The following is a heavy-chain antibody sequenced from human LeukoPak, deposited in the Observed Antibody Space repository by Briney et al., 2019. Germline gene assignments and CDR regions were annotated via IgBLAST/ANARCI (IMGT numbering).Heavy chain of an antibody. Sequence: PGGSLRLSCAASGLTFSSHWMHWVRQAPGKGLVWVSRITNDGSSTTYADSVKGRFTISRDNSENTLNLQMNSLRAEDTAIYYCAKARAGDITAAFNYWGQGTLVTVSS. J-gene: IGHJ4*02. CDR3: AKARAGDITAAFNY. V-gene: IGHV3-74*01. D-gene: IGHD6-25*01. CDR2: ITNDGSST. CDR1: GLTFSSHW.